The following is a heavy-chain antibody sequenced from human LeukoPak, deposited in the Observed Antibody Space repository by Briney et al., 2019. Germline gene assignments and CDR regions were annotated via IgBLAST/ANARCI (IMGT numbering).Heavy chain of an antibody. J-gene: IGHJ4*02. D-gene: IGHD7-27*01. Sequence: GGSLRLSCAASGFAFSSYTMSWVRQAPGKGLEWVSTITTSDGNTYYADSVKGRSTVSRDNSKNTLYLQMNSLRGEDTAVYYCAKDGGLWVSAHWGDSWGRGTLVTVSS. CDR2: ITTSDGNT. CDR3: AKDGGLWVSAHWGDS. CDR1: GFAFSSYT. V-gene: IGHV3-23*01.